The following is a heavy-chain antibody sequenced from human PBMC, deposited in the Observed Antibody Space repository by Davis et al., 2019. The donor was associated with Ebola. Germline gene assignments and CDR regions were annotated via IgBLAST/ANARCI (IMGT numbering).Heavy chain of an antibody. V-gene: IGHV4-38-2*02. J-gene: IGHJ4*02. Sequence: PSETLSLTCTVSGYSISSGYYWGWIRQPPGKGLEWIGSIYHSGSTYYNPSLKSRVTISVDTSKNQFSLKLSSVTAADTAVYYCARGGTYYYGSGSYRYWGQGTLVTVSS. CDR2: IYHSGST. CDR1: GYSISSGYY. CDR3: ARGGTYYYGSGSYRY. D-gene: IGHD3-10*01.